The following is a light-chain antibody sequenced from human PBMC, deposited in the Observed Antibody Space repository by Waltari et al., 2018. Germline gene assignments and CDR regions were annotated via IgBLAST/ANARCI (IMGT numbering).Light chain of an antibody. Sequence: DIVMTQSPDFLAAPLGERATINCRSSQSVFFTSIDKHYLAWFQQKPGQSPKLLIYWASTRQSGVPDRFSGSGSGTEFSLTIDNLQAEDVAVYYCQQYYTTPRTFGQGTKLEIK. CDR2: WAS. J-gene: IGKJ2*01. CDR1: QSVFFTSIDKHY. V-gene: IGKV4-1*01. CDR3: QQYYTTPRT.